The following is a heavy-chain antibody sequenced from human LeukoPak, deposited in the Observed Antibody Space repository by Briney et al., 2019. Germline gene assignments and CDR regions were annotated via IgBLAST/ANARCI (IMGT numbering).Heavy chain of an antibody. CDR1: GYSFRSYA. Sequence: GASVKVSCKASGYSFRSYAMNWVRQAPGQGLQWMGWINTNTGKPVYAQGLTGRFVFSWDTSVSTAYLQISSLKTEDTGIYFCTSVIVGATAPWFDPWGQGTPVTVSS. V-gene: IGHV7-4-1*02. D-gene: IGHD1-26*01. CDR2: INTNTGKP. CDR3: TSVIVGATAPWFDP. J-gene: IGHJ5*02.